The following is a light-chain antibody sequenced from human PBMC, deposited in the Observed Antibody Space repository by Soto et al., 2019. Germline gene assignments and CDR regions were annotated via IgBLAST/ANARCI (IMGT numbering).Light chain of an antibody. CDR1: QSISNW. CDR2: DAS. Sequence: DIQMTQSPSTLSASVGDRVTITCRASQSISNWLAWYQQKPGKAPKLLIYDASSFESGVPSRFSGSGSGTEFTLTISSLQPDDFATYHCQQYNSHRWTFGQGTKADIK. CDR3: QQYNSHRWT. J-gene: IGKJ1*01. V-gene: IGKV1-5*01.